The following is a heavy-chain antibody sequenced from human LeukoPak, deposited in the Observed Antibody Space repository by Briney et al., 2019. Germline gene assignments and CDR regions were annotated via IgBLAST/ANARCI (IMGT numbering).Heavy chain of an antibody. CDR3: ASSLYGEDYYYYGMDV. Sequence: GRSLRLSCAASGFTFSSYAMHWARQAPGKGLEWVAVISYDGSNKYYADPVKGRFTISRDNSKNTLYLQMNSLRAEDTAVYYCASSLYGEDYYYYGMDVWGKGTTVTVSS. CDR1: GFTFSSYA. J-gene: IGHJ6*04. D-gene: IGHD4-17*01. V-gene: IGHV3-30*04. CDR2: ISYDGSNK.